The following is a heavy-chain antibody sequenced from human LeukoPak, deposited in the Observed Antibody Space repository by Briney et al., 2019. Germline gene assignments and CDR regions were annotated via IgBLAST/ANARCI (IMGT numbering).Heavy chain of an antibody. J-gene: IGHJ4*02. CDR2: IYYSGNT. D-gene: IGHD4-23*01. CDR3: ANSANYGGNSGYFDY. Sequence: SETLSLTCTVAGGSISSSSYYWGWIRQPPGKGLEWIGSIYYSGNTYYNPSLKSRVTISIDTSKNQFSLKLSSVTAADTAVYYCANSANYGGNSGYFDYWGQGTLVTVSS. V-gene: IGHV4-39*01. CDR1: GGSISSSSYY.